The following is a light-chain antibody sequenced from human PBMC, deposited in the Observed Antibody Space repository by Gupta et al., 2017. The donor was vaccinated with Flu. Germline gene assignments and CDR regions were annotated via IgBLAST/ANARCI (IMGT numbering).Light chain of an antibody. J-gene: IGLJ2*01. V-gene: IGLV3-21*03. Sequence: SYVLTQPPSVSVAPGKTASITCGGNNIGSKSVHWYQQKPGQAPVLVVYDDTDRPSGIPERLSGSHSGNTATLTISRVEAGDEADYYCTVWDSSSDQVVFGGGTKLTVL. CDR2: DDT. CDR3: TVWDSSSDQVV. CDR1: NIGSKS.